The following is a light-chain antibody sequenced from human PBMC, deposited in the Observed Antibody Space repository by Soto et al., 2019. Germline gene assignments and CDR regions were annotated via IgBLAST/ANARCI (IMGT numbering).Light chain of an antibody. CDR1: QSVLYSSTNKNH. Sequence: DIVMTQSLESLAVSLGERATINCKSSQSVLYSSTNKNHLAWYQQKEGQPPRLLIYWAFTRESGVPDRFSGSGSETDFTLTISSLQAEDVAVYYCQQYYSLPPTFGGGTKVDIK. CDR3: QQYYSLPPT. J-gene: IGKJ4*01. CDR2: WAF. V-gene: IGKV4-1*01.